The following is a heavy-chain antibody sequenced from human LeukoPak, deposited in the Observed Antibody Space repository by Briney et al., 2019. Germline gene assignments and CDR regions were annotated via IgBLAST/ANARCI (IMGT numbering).Heavy chain of an antibody. CDR3: ARGPRITMIVVVTIRNAFDI. D-gene: IGHD3-22*01. CDR2: ITSSSSYI. Sequence: GGSLRLSCVASGFTFSSSCMNWVRQAPGKGLEWVSSITSSSSYIYYADSVKGRFTISRDNAKNSLFLQMNSLRAADTAVYYCARGPRITMIVVVTIRNAFDIWGQGTMVTVSS. CDR1: GFTFSSSC. V-gene: IGHV3-21*01. J-gene: IGHJ3*02.